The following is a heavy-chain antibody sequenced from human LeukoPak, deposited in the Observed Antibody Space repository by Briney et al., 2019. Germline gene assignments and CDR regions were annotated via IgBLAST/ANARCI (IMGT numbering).Heavy chain of an antibody. CDR3: ARVGEDSSSWYYFDY. Sequence: SVKVSCKASGSTFINYSITWVRQAPGQGPEWMGRIIPIIGMEDYAQKFQGRVTITADKSTSTAYMELSSLRSEDTAVYYCARVGEDSSSWYYFDYWGQGTLVTVSS. CDR1: GSTFINYS. CDR2: IIPIIGME. J-gene: IGHJ4*02. D-gene: IGHD6-13*01. V-gene: IGHV1-69*04.